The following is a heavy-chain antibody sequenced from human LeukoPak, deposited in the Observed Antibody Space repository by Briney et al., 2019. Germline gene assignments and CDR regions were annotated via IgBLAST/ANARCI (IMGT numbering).Heavy chain of an antibody. CDR2: IKSKTDGGTT. V-gene: IGHV3-15*01. CDR1: GFTFSNAW. D-gene: IGHD6-19*01. J-gene: IGHJ4*02. Sequence: GGSLRLSCAASGFTFSNAWMSWVRQAPGKGLEWVGRIKSKTDGGTTEYGAPVKGRFTISRDGSKNTLYVQVNSLKTEDTAVYYCTTEGSSAWYDYWGQGTLVTVSS. CDR3: TTEGSSAWYDY.